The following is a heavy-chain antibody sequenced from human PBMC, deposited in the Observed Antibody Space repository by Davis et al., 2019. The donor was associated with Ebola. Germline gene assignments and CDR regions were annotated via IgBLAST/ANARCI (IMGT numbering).Heavy chain of an antibody. CDR1: GGSISSSNW. CDR3: ARGPHSSGWYGLDV. V-gene: IGHV4-4*02. J-gene: IGHJ6*02. CDR2: IYHSGST. Sequence: SETLSLTCAVSGGSISSSNWWSWVRQPPGKGLEWIGEIYHSGSTNYNPSLKSRVTISVDTSKNQFSLKLSSVTAADTAVYYCARGPHSSGWYGLDVWGQGTTVTVSS. D-gene: IGHD6-19*01.